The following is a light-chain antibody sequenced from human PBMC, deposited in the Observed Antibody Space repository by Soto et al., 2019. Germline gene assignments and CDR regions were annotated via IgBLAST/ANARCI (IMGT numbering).Light chain of an antibody. V-gene: IGKV3-15*01. CDR3: QQYNNWPLVT. CDR1: QSVGTY. CDR2: AAS. Sequence: EIVMTQSPATLSVSPGERATLSCRASQSVGTYLAWYQQKPGQAPRLLIFAASTRATGIPARFSGGGSGSDFTLTISGLQSEDSAVYPCQQYNNWPLVTFGGGTKVEIK. J-gene: IGKJ4*01.